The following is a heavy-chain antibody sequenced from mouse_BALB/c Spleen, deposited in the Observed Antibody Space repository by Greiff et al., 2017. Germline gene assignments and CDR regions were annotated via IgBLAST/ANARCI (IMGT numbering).Heavy chain of an antibody. CDR3: ARVGDYDYGGNYFDY. J-gene: IGHJ2*01. D-gene: IGHD2-4*01. CDR1: GFSLTGYG. CDR2: IWGDGST. V-gene: IGHV2-6-7*01. Sequence: VNLVESGPGLVAPSQSLSITCTVSGFSLTGYGVNWVRQPPGKGLEWLGMIWGDGSTDYNSALKSRLSISKDNSKSQVFLKMNSLQTDDTARYYCARVGDYDYGGNYFDYWGQGTTLTVSS.